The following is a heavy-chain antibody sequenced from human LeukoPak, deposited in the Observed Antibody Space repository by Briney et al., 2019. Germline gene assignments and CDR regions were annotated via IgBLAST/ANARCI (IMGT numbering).Heavy chain of an antibody. CDR2: FYYSGST. CDR3: ANRFYSGGGCYFGY. Sequence: SETLSLTCTVSGGSISSSSYYWGWIRQPPGKGLEWIGSFYYSGSTYYNPSLKSRVTISVDTPNNQFSLKLSSVTAADTAVYYCANRFYSGGGCYFGYWGQGTLVTVSS. CDR1: GGSISSSSYY. V-gene: IGHV4-39*01. J-gene: IGHJ4*02. D-gene: IGHD2-15*01.